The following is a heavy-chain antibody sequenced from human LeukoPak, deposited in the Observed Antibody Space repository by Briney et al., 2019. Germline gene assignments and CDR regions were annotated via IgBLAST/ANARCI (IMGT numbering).Heavy chain of an antibody. CDR3: ASMVPSS. D-gene: IGHD2-8*01. CDR1: GGSFSGYY. J-gene: IGHJ4*02. CDR2: INHSGST. Sequence: SETLSLTCAVYGGSFSGYYWSWIRQPPGKGLEWIGEINHSGSTNYNPSLKSRVTISVDTSKNQFSLKLSSVTAADTAVYYCASMVPSSWGQGTLVTVSS. V-gene: IGHV4-34*01.